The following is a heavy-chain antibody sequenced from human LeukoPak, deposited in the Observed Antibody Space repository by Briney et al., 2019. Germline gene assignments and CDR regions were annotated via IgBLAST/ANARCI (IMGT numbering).Heavy chain of an antibody. Sequence: ASVKVSCKASGYNFISYGISWVRLVPGQGLEWMGWINTGDTNYAQSFQGRITMTTDTSTGTAYMELRSLKSDDTAVYYCARNAYGTSSENYFDFWGRGTLVTVSS. D-gene: IGHD6-6*01. CDR3: ARNAYGTSSENYFDF. V-gene: IGHV1-18*01. CDR1: GYNFISYG. CDR2: INTGDT. J-gene: IGHJ4*02.